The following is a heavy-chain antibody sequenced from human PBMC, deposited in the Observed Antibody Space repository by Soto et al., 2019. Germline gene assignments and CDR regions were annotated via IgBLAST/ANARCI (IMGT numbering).Heavy chain of an antibody. V-gene: IGHV5-51*01. CDR3: ARPSRSNSSWDPHYLHY. J-gene: IGHJ4*02. CDR2: IYPGDSDT. Sequence: GESLKISCKGSGYSFTSYWIGWVRQMPGKGLEWMGIIYPGDSDTRYSPSFQGQVTISADKSISTAYLQWSSLKASDTAMYYCARPSRSNSSWDPHYLHYWRPGSFVTV. CDR1: GYSFTSYW. D-gene: IGHD6-13*01.